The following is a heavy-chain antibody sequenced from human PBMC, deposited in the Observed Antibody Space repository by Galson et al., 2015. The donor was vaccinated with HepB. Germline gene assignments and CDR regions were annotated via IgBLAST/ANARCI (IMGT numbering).Heavy chain of an antibody. J-gene: IGHJ6*02. CDR3: ARLDSSTYYHYGMDV. CDR2: VYPADSNT. CDR1: GYKFTDYW. D-gene: IGHD5-18*01. Sequence: QSGAEVKKPGESLKISCKGSGYKFTDYWVGWVRQMPGKGLEWMGIVYPADSNTIYSPSFQSQVTISADKSISTAYLQWSSLKAPDTAIYYCARLDSSTYYHYGMDVWGQGTTVTVSS. V-gene: IGHV5-51*03.